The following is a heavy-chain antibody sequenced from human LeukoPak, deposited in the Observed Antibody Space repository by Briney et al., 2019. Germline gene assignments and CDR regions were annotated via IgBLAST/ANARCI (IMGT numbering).Heavy chain of an antibody. CDR3: ATIAAAGLPFDY. Sequence: GGSLRLSCAASGFTFSDYGMNWVRQTPGKGLEWLAFIQNDGSNTFYADSVKGRFTISRDNAKNSLYLQMNSLRAEDTAVYYCATIAAAGLPFDYWGQGTLVTVSS. CDR2: IQNDGSNT. V-gene: IGHV3-30*02. J-gene: IGHJ4*02. CDR1: GFTFSDYG. D-gene: IGHD6-13*01.